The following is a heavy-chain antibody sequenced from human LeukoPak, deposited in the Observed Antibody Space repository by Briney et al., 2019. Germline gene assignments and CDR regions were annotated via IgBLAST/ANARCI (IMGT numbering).Heavy chain of an antibody. CDR2: IYYSGST. D-gene: IGHD1-26*01. Sequence: SETLSLTCTVSGGSISSYYWSWIRQPPGKGLEWIGYIYYSGSTNYNPSLKSRVTISVDTSKNQFSLKLSSVTAADTAVYYCARLPTRSGSYRRGAFDIWGQGTMVTVSS. CDR3: ARLPTRSGSYRRGAFDI. V-gene: IGHV4-59*12. CDR1: GGSISSYY. J-gene: IGHJ3*02.